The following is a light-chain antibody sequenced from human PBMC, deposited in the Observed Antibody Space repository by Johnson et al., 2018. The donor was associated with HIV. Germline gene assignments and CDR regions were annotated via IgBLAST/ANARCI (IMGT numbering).Light chain of an antibody. CDR1: SSNIGNNY. V-gene: IGLV1-51*02. J-gene: IGLJ1*01. CDR2: EST. Sequence: QSILTQPPSVSAAPGQKVTISCSGSSSNIGNNYVSWYQQLPGTAPKLLIYESTNRPSGIPDRFSGSKSGTSATLGISGLQTGDEADYYCETWDSSLSGYYVFGTGTKLTVL. CDR3: ETWDSSLSGYYV.